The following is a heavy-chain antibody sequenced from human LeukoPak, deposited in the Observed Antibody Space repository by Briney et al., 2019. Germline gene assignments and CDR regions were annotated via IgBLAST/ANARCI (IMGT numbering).Heavy chain of an antibody. CDR1: GYTFTSYG. CDR2: ISAYNGNT. Sequence: GASVKVSCKASGYTFTSYGISWVRQAPGQGLEWMGWISAYNGNTNYAQKLQGRVTMTTDTSTSTAYMELRSLRSDDTAVYYCARSNGGDCYSGCRAFDIWGQGTMVTVSS. J-gene: IGHJ3*02. D-gene: IGHD2-21*02. V-gene: IGHV1-18*01. CDR3: ARSNGGDCYSGCRAFDI.